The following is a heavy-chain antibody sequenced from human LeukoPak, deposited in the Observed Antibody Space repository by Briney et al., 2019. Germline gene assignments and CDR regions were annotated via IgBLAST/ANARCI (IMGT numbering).Heavy chain of an antibody. V-gene: IGHV1-69*01. CDR2: IIPIFGTA. CDR1: GGTFSSYA. CDR3: ASNLKSCSGGGCEHGPYAFDI. J-gene: IGHJ3*02. Sequence: SVKVSCKASGGTFSSYAISWVRQAPGQGLEWMGGIIPIFGTANYAQKFQGRVTITADESTSTAYMELSSLRSEDTAVYYCASNLKSCSGGGCEHGPYAFDIWGQGTMVTVSS. D-gene: IGHD2-15*01.